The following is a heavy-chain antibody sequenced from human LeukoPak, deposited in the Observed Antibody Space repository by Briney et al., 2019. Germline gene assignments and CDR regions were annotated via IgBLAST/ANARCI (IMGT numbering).Heavy chain of an antibody. CDR1: GYTLTELS. J-gene: IGHJ4*02. Sequence: ASVKVSCTVSGYTLTELSMHWVRQAPGQGLEWMGIINPSGGNTGYAQKFQGRVIMTRDTSTSTVYMELSRLRSEDTAVYYCAREVGIRGHFDYWGRGTPVTVSS. D-gene: IGHD1-26*01. CDR3: AREVGIRGHFDY. V-gene: IGHV1-46*01. CDR2: INPSGGNT.